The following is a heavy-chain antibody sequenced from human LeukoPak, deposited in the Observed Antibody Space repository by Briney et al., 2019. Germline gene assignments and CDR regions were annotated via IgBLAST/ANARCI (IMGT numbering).Heavy chain of an antibody. J-gene: IGHJ6*02. D-gene: IGHD7-27*01. CDR3: ARGSGRYHYYGVDV. V-gene: IGHV4-59*01. Sequence: PSETLSLTCTVSGGSFSSSYWSWIRQPPGKGLEWIGHIYYSGTTSGNTNYNPSLKSLVTISIDTAKNQFSLKLRSVTAADTAVYYCARGSGRYHYYGVDVWGQGTTVAVSS. CDR1: GGSFSSSY. CDR2: IYYSGTTSGNT.